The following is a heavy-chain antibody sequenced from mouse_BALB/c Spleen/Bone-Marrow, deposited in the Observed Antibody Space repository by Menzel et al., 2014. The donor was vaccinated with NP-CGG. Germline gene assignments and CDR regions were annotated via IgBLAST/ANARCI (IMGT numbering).Heavy chain of an antibody. CDR2: ILPGSGTA. Sequence: QVQLKHSGAELMKLGASVKISCKATGYTFSNYWIDWVKQRPGHGLEWIGEILPGSGTANYNEKFKGKATFTADTSSNTAYMQLSSLTSEDSALYYCARASVVPYYFDFWGQGTTLTVSS. V-gene: IGHV1-9*01. CDR1: GYTFSNYW. D-gene: IGHD1-1*01. CDR3: ARASVVPYYFDF. J-gene: IGHJ2*01.